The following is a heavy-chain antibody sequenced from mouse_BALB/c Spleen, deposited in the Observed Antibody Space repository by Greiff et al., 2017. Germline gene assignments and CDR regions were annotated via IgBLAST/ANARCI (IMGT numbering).Heavy chain of an antibody. Sequence: VKLQESGAELVRPGASVTLSCKASGYTFTDYEMHWVKQTPVHGLEWIGAIDPETGGTAYNQKFKGKATLTADKSSSTAYMELRSLTSEDSAVYYCTRWDYYGSSADYYAMDYWGQGTSVTVSS. CDR2: IDPETGGT. D-gene: IGHD1-1*01. V-gene: IGHV1-15*01. J-gene: IGHJ4*01. CDR3: TRWDYYGSSADYYAMDY. CDR1: GYTFTDYE.